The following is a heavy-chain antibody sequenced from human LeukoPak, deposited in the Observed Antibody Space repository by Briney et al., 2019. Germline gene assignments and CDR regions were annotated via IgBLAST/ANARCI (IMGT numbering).Heavy chain of an antibody. V-gene: IGHV3-23*01. Sequence: GGSLRLSCAASGFRFSSYAMSWVRQAPGKGLEWVSGISGSGGSAYYADSVKGRFTISRDNAENTLYLQMHGLRVEDTAVYYCTKDTTGPNDYWGQGTLVTVSS. D-gene: IGHD1-1*01. J-gene: IGHJ4*02. CDR3: TKDTTGPNDY. CDR2: ISGSGGSA. CDR1: GFRFSSYA.